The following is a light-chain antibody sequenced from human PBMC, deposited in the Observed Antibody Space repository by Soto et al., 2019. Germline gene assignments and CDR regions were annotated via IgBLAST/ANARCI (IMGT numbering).Light chain of an antibody. CDR1: SSDVGSYNL. J-gene: IGLJ2*01. Sequence: QSVLTQPASVSGSPGQSITISCTGTSSDVGSYNLVSWYQQHPGKAPKLMIYEGSKRPSGVSNRFSGSKSGNTASLTISGLQAEDEADYYRCSYAGSSTPHVVFGGGTKLTVL. V-gene: IGLV2-23*01. CDR3: CSYAGSSTPHVV. CDR2: EGS.